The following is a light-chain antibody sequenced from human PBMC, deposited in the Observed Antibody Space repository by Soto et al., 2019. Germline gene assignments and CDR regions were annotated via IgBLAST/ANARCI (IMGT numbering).Light chain of an antibody. CDR1: QSISTY. CDR3: QQSYSFPLG. CDR2: AAS. V-gene: IGKV1-39*01. Sequence: DIQMTQSPSSLSTFVGDRITITCRASQSISTYVNWYQQRPGKAPILLISAASRSQSGVPSRFSGGGSGTDFTLTITNLQPEDFATYYCQQSYSFPLGFGQGTRLEIK. J-gene: IGKJ5*01.